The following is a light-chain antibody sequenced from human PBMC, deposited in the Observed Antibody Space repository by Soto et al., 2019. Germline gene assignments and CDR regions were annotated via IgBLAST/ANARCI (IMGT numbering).Light chain of an antibody. CDR2: DVF. J-gene: IGLJ3*02. CDR1: SSDVGGYNY. CDR3: CSYAGSYTIVV. V-gene: IGLV2-11*01. Sequence: QSVLTQPRSVSGSLGQSVTIPCTGTSSDVGGYNYVSWYQQHPGEAPKPILYDVFKRPSGVSDRFFGSKSGNTASLTISGLQAADEADYYCCSYAGSYTIVVFGGGTKVTVL.